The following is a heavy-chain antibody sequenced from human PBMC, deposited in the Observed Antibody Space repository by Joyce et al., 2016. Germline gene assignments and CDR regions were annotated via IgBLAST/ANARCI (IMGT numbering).Heavy chain of an antibody. CDR1: GYTFIELS. Sequence: QVQLVQSGAEVKKPGASVKVSCKVSGYTFIELSIHWWRQAPGEVLEWMGGFELEDGETVYAKNFQGRVTFSEDTSADTAYMELSSLRSEDTAVYYWATNLSQGIVTFDHWGRGTLVTVSS. J-gene: IGHJ4*02. CDR2: FELEDGET. CDR3: ATNLSQGIVTFDH. V-gene: IGHV1-24*01. D-gene: IGHD2/OR15-2a*01.